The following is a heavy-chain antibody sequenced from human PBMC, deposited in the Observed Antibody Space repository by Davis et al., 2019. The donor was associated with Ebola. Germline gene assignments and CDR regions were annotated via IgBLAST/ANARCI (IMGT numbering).Heavy chain of an antibody. J-gene: IGHJ2*01. CDR2: INHSGST. CDR1: GGSFSGYY. CDR3: ARPPVTTPAGHFDL. V-gene: IGHV4-34*01. D-gene: IGHD4-17*01. Sequence: GSLRLSCAVYGGSFSGYYWSWIRQPPGKGLEWIGEINHSGSTNYNPSLKSRVTISVDTSKNQFSLKLSSVTAADTAVYYCARPPVTTPAGHFDLWGRGTLVTVSS.